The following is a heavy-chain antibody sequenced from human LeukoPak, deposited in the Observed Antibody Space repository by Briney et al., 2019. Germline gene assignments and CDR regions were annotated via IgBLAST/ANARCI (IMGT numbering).Heavy chain of an antibody. D-gene: IGHD4-17*01. CDR3: ARDLGGDYGDYVGYYYGMDV. Sequence: PGGSLRLSCAASGFTFSSYWMHWVCQTPGKGVVWVSRIRGDGGTASYADSVKGRFTISRDNAKNTLYLQMNSLRAEDTAVYYCARDLGGDYGDYVGYYYGMDVWGQGTTVTVSS. CDR1: GFTFSSYW. CDR2: IRGDGGTA. J-gene: IGHJ6*02. V-gene: IGHV3-74*01.